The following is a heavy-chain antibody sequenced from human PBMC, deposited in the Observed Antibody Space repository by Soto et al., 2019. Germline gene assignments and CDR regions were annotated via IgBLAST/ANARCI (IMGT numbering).Heavy chain of an antibody. CDR2: IYYSGST. V-gene: IGHV4-31*03. CDR3: ARGGPRYYYGCTYFDY. D-gene: IGHD3-10*01. J-gene: IGHJ4*02. Sequence: PLETLPLTCTVSGGSISSSTYCWGWIRQHPGKGLEWIGYIYYSGSTYYNPSLKSRVTISVDTSKNQFSLKLSSVTAADTAVYYCARGGPRYYYGCTYFDYWGQGTLVTVSS. CDR1: GGSISSSTYC.